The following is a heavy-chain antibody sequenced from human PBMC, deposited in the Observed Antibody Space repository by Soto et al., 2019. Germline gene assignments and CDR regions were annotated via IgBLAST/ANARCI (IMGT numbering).Heavy chain of an antibody. J-gene: IGHJ4*02. V-gene: IGHV3-21*01. CDR2: ISSSSSYI. CDR1: GFTFSSYS. D-gene: IGHD3-22*01. Sequence: GGSLRLSCAASGFTFSSYSMNWVRQAPGKGLEWVSSISSSSSYIYYADSVKVRFTISRDNAKNSLYLQMNSLRAEDTAVYYCARDWWESAVAHYYDSSGYSNWGQGTLVTVSS. CDR3: ARDWWESAVAHYYDSSGYSN.